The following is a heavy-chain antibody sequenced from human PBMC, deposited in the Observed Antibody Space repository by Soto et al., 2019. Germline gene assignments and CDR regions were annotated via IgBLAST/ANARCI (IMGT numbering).Heavy chain of an antibody. V-gene: IGHV3-30-3*01. Sequence: GGSLRLSCAASGFTFSSYAMHWVRQAPGKGLEWVAVISYDGSNKYYADSVKGRFTISRDNSKNTLYLQMNSLRAEDTAVYYCARVQEVGWEYYYYYGMDVWGQGTTVTVSS. CDR3: ARVQEVGWEYYYYYGMDV. J-gene: IGHJ6*02. CDR1: GFTFSSYA. D-gene: IGHD1-26*01. CDR2: ISYDGSNK.